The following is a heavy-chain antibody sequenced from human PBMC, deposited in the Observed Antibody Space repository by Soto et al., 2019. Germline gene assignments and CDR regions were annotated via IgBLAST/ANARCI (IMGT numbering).Heavy chain of an antibody. V-gene: IGHV3-9*01. J-gene: IGHJ3*02. CDR3: AKDFAHDSGFEGACDI. CDR1: GFNFEDYA. Sequence: EVQLVELGGGLVQPGRSLRLSCAVSGFNFEDYAMHWVRQTPGKGLEWVSGIGWNSGIIGYADSVRGRFTISRDNPKDSLYLQMDSLRVEDTAVYYCAKDFAHDSGFEGACDIWGQGTMVVVSS. D-gene: IGHD5-12*01. CDR2: IGWNSGII.